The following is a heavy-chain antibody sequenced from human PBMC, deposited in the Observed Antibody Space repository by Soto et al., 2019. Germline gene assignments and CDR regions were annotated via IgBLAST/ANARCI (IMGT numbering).Heavy chain of an antibody. Sequence: PSETLSLTCTGSGGSISSYYWSWIRQPPGKGLEWIGYIYYSGSTNYNPSLKSRVTISVDTSKNQFSLKLSSVTAADTAVYYCARDPGDDYGDYFDYWGQGTLVTVSS. V-gene: IGHV4-59*01. CDR2: IYYSGST. CDR1: GGSISSYY. CDR3: ARDPGDDYGDYFDY. D-gene: IGHD4-17*01. J-gene: IGHJ4*02.